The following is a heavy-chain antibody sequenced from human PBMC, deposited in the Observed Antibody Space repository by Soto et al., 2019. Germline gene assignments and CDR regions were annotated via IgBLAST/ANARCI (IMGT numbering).Heavy chain of an antibody. CDR2: ISAYNGNT. CDR1: GYTFTSYG. J-gene: IGHJ4*02. CDR3: ARDAAVGLFDY. D-gene: IGHD1-26*01. Sequence: QVQLVQSGAEVKKPGASVKVSCKASGYTFTSYGISWVRQAPGQGLEWMGWISAYNGNTTYAQKLQGRVTMTTDTSTSTVYIQLRSLRSDDTAVYYCARDAAVGLFDYWGQGTLVSVSS. V-gene: IGHV1-18*01.